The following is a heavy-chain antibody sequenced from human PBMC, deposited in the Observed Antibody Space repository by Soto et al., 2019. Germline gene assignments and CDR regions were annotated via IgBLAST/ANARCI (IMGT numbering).Heavy chain of an antibody. J-gene: IGHJ6*02. CDR2: IIPISETT. D-gene: IGHD2-2*01. CDR3: ARSQGSSTSLEIYYYYYYGMDV. Sequence: QVQRVQSGAEVKKPGSSVKVSCKASGGTFSSYAISWVRQAPGQGLEWMGGIIPISETTNYAQKFQGRVTITAAESKSTAYMELSSLRSEDTAVYYCARSQGSSTSLEIYYYYYYGMDVWGQGTTVTVSS. CDR1: GGTFSSYA. V-gene: IGHV1-69*01.